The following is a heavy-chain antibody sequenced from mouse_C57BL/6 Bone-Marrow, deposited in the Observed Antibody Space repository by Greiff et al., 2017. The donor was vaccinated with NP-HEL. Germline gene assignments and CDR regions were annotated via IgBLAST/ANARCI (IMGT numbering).Heavy chain of an antibody. J-gene: IGHJ2*01. V-gene: IGHV6-3*01. CDR2: IRLKSDNYAT. CDR1: GFTFSNYW. Sequence: DVQLQESGGGLVQPGGSMKLSCVASGFTFSNYWMNWVRQSPEKGLEWVAQIRLKSDNYATHYAESVKGRFTISRDDSKSSVYLQMNNLRAEDTGIYYCTGGPGLDFDYWGQGTTLTVSS. CDR3: TGGPGLDFDY.